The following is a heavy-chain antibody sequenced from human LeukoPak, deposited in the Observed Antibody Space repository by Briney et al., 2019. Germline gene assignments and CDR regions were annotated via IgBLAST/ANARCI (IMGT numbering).Heavy chain of an antibody. Sequence: AGGSLRLSCAVSGFTFSTHSMNWVRQAPGKGLECVSYIISSSNTIYYADSVKGRFTISRDNAKNSLYLQMNSLRAEDTAVYYCARAVGHGSGSPRMDVWGKGTTVTVSS. J-gene: IGHJ6*04. V-gene: IGHV3-48*01. D-gene: IGHD3-10*01. CDR2: IISSSNTI. CDR3: ARAVGHGSGSPRMDV. CDR1: GFTFSTHS.